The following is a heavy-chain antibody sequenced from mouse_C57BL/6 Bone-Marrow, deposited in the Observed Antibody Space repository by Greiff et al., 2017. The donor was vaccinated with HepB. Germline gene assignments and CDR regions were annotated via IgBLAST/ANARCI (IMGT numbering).Heavy chain of an antibody. CDR3: AGHYYYGSSYDAMDY. J-gene: IGHJ4*01. CDR1: GYTFTSYW. V-gene: IGHV1-64*01. D-gene: IGHD1-1*01. CDR2: IHPNSGST. Sequence: QVQLQQPGAELVKPGASVKLSCKASGYTFTSYWMHWVKQRPGQGLEWIGMIHPNSGSTNYNEKFKSKATLTVDKSSSTAYMQLSSLTSEDSAVYYGAGHYYYGSSYDAMDYWGQGTSVTVSS.